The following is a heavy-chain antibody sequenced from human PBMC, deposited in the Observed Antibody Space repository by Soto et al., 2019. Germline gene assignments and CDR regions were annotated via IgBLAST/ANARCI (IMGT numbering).Heavy chain of an antibody. V-gene: IGHV4-4*02. Sequence: SSSGDYSWNWIRQPPGKGLEWIGEIYHSGSTNYNPSLKSRVTISVDKSKNQFSLKLSSVTAADTAVYYCARVEGRFYYGMDVWGQGTTVTVSS. CDR1: SSSGDYS. J-gene: IGHJ6*02. CDR2: IYHSGST. CDR3: ARVEGRFYYGMDV.